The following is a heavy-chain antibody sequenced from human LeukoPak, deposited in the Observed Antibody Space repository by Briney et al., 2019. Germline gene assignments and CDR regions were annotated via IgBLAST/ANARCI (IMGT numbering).Heavy chain of an antibody. CDR2: MNPKSGNT. CDR1: GDTFTTYD. D-gene: IGHD3-3*01. V-gene: IGHV1-8*01. J-gene: IGHJ6*03. Sequence: ASVKVSCNISGDTFTTYDINWVRQATGQGLEWMGWMNPKSGNTVYAQKFQGRLTLTRDISISTAYMELSSLRSEDTAVYFCARAITIFDYYYMDVWGKGITLTVSS. CDR3: ARAITIFDYYYMDV.